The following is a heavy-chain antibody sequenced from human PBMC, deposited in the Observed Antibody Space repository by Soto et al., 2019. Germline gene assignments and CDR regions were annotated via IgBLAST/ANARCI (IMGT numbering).Heavy chain of an antibody. V-gene: IGHV3-23*01. Sequence: EVQLLESGGGLVQPGGSLRLSCAASGFTFSSYAMSWVRQAPGNGLEWVTAISGSGGSTYYADSEKGRFTISRDTSKNTLYLQMNSLRAEDTAVYYCARRSSGWYFDYWGQGTLVTVSS. J-gene: IGHJ4*02. CDR3: ARRSSGWYFDY. D-gene: IGHD6-19*01. CDR2: ISGSGGST. CDR1: GFTFSSYA.